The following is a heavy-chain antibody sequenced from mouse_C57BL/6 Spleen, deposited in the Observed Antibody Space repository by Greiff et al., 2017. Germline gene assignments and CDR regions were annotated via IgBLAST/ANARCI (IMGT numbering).Heavy chain of an antibody. Sequence: EVKLQESGPGLVKPSQSLSLTCSVTGYSITSGYYWNWIRQFPGNKLEWMGYISYDGSNKYNPSLKNRISITRDTSKNQFFLNLNSGTTEDTATYYCARWGAYWGQGTLVTVSA. CDR1: GYSITSGYY. CDR3: ARWGAY. V-gene: IGHV3-6*01. J-gene: IGHJ3*01. CDR2: ISYDGSN.